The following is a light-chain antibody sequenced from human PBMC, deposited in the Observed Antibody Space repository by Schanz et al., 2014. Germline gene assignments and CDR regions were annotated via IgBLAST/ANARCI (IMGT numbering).Light chain of an antibody. Sequence: IVMTQSPATLSVSPGERATLSCRASQSVNSNLAWYQQKPGQAPRLLIYGASSRATGIPDRFSGSGSGTDFTLTISRLEPEDFAVYYCQQYGMSPRLTFGGGTNVEMK. CDR3: QQYGMSPRLT. V-gene: IGKV3-20*01. CDR2: GAS. J-gene: IGKJ4*01. CDR1: QSVNSN.